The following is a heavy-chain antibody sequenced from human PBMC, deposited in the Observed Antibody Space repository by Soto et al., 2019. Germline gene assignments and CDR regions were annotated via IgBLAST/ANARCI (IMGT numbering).Heavy chain of an antibody. CDR2: IYSKAGTI. D-gene: IGHD5-12*01. Sequence: QVQLVQSGAEVQKPGASVKVSCKTSGYTFNDFGITWVRQAPGLGLEWLGWIYSKAGTINFAPKFRGRVIMTTDTSTSTAYMELTSLPVDDSGVYFCARDIGFDIDYWGQGTLVTVS. V-gene: IGHV1-18*01. J-gene: IGHJ4*02. CDR3: ARDIGFDIDY. CDR1: GYTFNDFG.